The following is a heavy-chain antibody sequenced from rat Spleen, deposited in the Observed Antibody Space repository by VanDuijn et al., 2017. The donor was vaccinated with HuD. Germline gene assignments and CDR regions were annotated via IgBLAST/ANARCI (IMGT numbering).Heavy chain of an antibody. CDR3: TRWDY. J-gene: IGHJ3*01. V-gene: IGHV2-1*01. D-gene: IGHD5-1*01. CDR1: GFSLTSNS. Sequence: QVQLKESGPGLVQPSQTLSLTCTVSGFSLTSNSVHWVRQPPGKGLEWMGGIWGDGSTDYNSALKSRLSISRDTSKSQVFLKMKMLQNDDTAIYFCTRWDYWGQGTLVTVSS. CDR2: IWGDGST.